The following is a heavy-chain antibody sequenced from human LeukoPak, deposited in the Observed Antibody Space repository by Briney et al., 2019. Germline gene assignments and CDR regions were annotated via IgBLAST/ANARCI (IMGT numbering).Heavy chain of an antibody. Sequence: GGSLRLSCAASGFTFSSYSMNWARQAPGKGLEWVSSITSSGSHTFYADSVKGRFTISRDNAKNSLSLQMNSLRAEDTAVYYCSGYNWFDPWGQGTLVTVSS. CDR1: GFTFSSYS. CDR2: ITSSGSHT. V-gene: IGHV3-21*01. J-gene: IGHJ5*02. CDR3: SGYNWFDP.